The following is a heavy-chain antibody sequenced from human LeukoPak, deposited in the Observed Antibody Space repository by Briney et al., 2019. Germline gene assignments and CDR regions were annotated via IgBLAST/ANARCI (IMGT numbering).Heavy chain of an antibody. Sequence: PGRSLRLSCAASGFTFSGYGMHWVRQAPGKGLEWVAVISYDGSNKYYADSVKGRSIISRDNSKNTLYVQMNSLRAEDTAVYYCAKYLAHSSGWLLDAFDIWGQGTMVTVSS. D-gene: IGHD6-19*01. J-gene: IGHJ3*02. V-gene: IGHV3-30*18. CDR3: AKYLAHSSGWLLDAFDI. CDR2: ISYDGSNK. CDR1: GFTFSGYG.